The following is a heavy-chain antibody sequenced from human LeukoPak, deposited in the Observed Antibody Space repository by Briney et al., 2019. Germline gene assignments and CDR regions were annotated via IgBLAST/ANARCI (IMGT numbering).Heavy chain of an antibody. J-gene: IGHJ4*02. V-gene: IGHV4-38-2*01. CDR1: GYSISSGYY. CDR2: IYHSGSI. Sequence: PSETLSLTCAVSGYSISSGYYWGWIRQPPGKGLEWIGSIYHSGSIYYNPSLKSRVTISVDTSKNQFSLKLSSVTAADTAVYYGARGYYDSSGYYWNYFDYWGQGTLVTVSS. CDR3: ARGYYDSSGYYWNYFDY. D-gene: IGHD3-22*01.